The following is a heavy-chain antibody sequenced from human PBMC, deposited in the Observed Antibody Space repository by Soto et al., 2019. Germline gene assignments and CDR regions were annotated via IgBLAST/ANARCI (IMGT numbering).Heavy chain of an antibody. D-gene: IGHD3-3*01. V-gene: IGHV3-11*01. CDR2: IDTSGTKI. CDR1: GYTFSDYY. Sequence: PGGSLRLSCAASGYTFSDYYMSWIRQAPGKGLEWISYIDTSGTKIYYADSVKGRFTITRDNAKNSLYLEMNSLRDEDTAVYYCRSHYDTRSGYLSPVDYSGQGTLLTVSS. CDR3: RSHYDTRSGYLSPVDY. J-gene: IGHJ4*01.